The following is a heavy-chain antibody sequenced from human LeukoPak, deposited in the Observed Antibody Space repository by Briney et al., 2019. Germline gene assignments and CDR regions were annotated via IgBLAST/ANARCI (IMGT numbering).Heavy chain of an antibody. D-gene: IGHD6-13*01. Sequence: GGSLRLSCAVSGFTFTDYWMNWVRQAPGKGLEWAASIRQGGSEKTYVDSVKGRFTISRDNTKNSLSLQVNSLRVEDTAVYYCARDGTAAGLYFDLWGQGTLVTVSS. CDR1: GFTFTDYW. CDR3: ARDGTAAGLYFDL. V-gene: IGHV3-7*01. CDR2: IRQGGSEK. J-gene: IGHJ4*01.